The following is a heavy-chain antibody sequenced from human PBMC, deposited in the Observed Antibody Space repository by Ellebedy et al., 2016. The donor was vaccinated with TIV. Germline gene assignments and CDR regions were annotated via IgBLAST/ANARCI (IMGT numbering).Heavy chain of an antibody. Sequence: ASVKVSCKASGYTFTSYGIGWVRQAPGQGLEWMGWISAYNGNTNYAQKFQGRVTLTTDTSTSTAYMEVRSLRSDETAVYYCARANQQGVVVVGPAPNFDFWGQGTLVTVSS. V-gene: IGHV1-18*01. D-gene: IGHD2-15*01. CDR1: GYTFTSYG. CDR2: ISAYNGNT. J-gene: IGHJ4*02. CDR3: ARANQQGVVVVGPAPNFDF.